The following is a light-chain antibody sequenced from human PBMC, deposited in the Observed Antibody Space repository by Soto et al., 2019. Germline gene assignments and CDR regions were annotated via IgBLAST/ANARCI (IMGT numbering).Light chain of an antibody. CDR1: TSNIGAPYD. J-gene: IGLJ1*01. Sequence: QSALTQPPSVSGAPGQRVSISCTGSTSNIGAPYDVHWYQHLPGTAPKLLIYGDNNRPSGVPDRFSGSKSGTSASLDITRIQAEDEAHYYCQSYDISLHNYVFGTGTKVT. CDR2: GDN. V-gene: IGLV1-40*01. CDR3: QSYDISLHNYV.